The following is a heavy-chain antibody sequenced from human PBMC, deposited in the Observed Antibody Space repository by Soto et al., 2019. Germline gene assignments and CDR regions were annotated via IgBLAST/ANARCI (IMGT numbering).Heavy chain of an antibody. CDR2: ISSSGSTI. CDR1: GFTFSDYY. D-gene: IGHD2-2*02. Sequence: GGSLRLSCAASGFTFSDYYMSWIRQAPGEGLEWVSYISSSGSTIYYADSVKGRFTFSRDNAKNSLFLQMNSLRAEDTAVYYCARGALSGSSYTTWGQGTLVTVSS. V-gene: IGHV3-11*01. CDR3: ARGALSGSSYTT. J-gene: IGHJ5*02.